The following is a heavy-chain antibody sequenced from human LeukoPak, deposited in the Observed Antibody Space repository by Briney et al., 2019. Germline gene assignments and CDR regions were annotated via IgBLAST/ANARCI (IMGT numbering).Heavy chain of an antibody. Sequence: SETLSLTCTVSGGSISSSSYYWGWIRQPPGKGLEWIGSIYYSGSTYYNPSLKSRVTISVDTSKNQFSLKLSSVTAADTAVYYCARLERITIFGGGESRQYYFDYWGQGTLVTVSS. V-gene: IGHV4-39*01. CDR3: ARLERITIFGGGESRQYYFDY. J-gene: IGHJ4*02. D-gene: IGHD3-3*01. CDR1: GGSISSSSYY. CDR2: IYYSGST.